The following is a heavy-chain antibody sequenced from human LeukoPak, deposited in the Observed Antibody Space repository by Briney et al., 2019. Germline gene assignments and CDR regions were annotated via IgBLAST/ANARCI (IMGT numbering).Heavy chain of an antibody. CDR1: GYTFTSYG. Sequence: ASVKVPCKASGYTFTSYGMSWVRQAPGQGLEWMGWITTYSGDTKYAQKVQGRVTMTTDTSTSTAYMELRSLRSDDTAVYYCARHLRDTLTGFDYWGQGALVTVSS. V-gene: IGHV1-18*01. D-gene: IGHD3-9*01. CDR3: ARHLRDTLTGFDY. CDR2: ITTYSGDT. J-gene: IGHJ4*02.